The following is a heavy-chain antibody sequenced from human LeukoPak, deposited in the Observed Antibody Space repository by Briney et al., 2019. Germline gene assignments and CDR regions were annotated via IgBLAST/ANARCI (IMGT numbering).Heavy chain of an antibody. CDR1: GFTVSSNY. CDR2: IYSGGST. V-gene: IGHV3-53*05. J-gene: IGHJ4*02. D-gene: IGHD6-13*01. CDR3: ARGGSSSSWYYYFDY. Sequence: GGSLRLSCAASGFTVSSNYMSWVRQAPGKGLEWVSVIYSGGSTYYADSVKGRFTISRDNSKNTLYLQMNSLRPEDTAVYYCARGGSSSSWYYYFDYWGQGTLVTVSS.